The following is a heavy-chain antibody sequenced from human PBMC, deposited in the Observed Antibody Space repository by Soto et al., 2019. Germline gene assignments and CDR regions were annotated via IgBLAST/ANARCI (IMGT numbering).Heavy chain of an antibody. Sequence: PSETLSLTCTVSGGSISSYYWSWIRQPPGKGLEWIGYIYYSGSTNYNPSLKSRVTISVDTSKNQFSLKLSSVTAADTAVYYCARDQNYYDSSGYSYGMDVWGQGTTVTDSS. D-gene: IGHD3-22*01. J-gene: IGHJ6*02. CDR2: IYYSGST. V-gene: IGHV4-59*01. CDR1: GGSISSYY. CDR3: ARDQNYYDSSGYSYGMDV.